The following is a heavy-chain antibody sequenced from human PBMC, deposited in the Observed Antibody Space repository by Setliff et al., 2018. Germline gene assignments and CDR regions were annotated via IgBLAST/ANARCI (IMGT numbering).Heavy chain of an antibody. CDR3: ARDTSGRDALDI. Sequence: PGGSLRLSCAASGFTFSNYAMTWVRQAPGKGLEWVSGISGGGSRTYYADSVEGRLTISRDNSKNTLYLQMNSLRAEDTAVYYCARDTSGRDALDIWGQGTMVTVS. D-gene: IGHD3-10*01. V-gene: IGHV3-23*01. CDR1: GFTFSNYA. CDR2: ISGGGSRT. J-gene: IGHJ3*02.